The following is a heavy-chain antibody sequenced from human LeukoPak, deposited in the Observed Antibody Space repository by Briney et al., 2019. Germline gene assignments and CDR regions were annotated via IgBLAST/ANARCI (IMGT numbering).Heavy chain of an antibody. J-gene: IGHJ4*02. CDR2: IYYSGST. V-gene: IGHV4-59*01. Sequence: SETLSLTCTVSGGSISSYYWSWIRQPPGKGLERIGYIYYSGSTNYNPSLKSRVTISVDTSKNQFSLKLSSVTAADTAVYYCARVRNSGGRFDYWGQGTLVTVSS. CDR3: ARVRNSGGRFDY. CDR1: GGSISSYY. D-gene: IGHD1-14*01.